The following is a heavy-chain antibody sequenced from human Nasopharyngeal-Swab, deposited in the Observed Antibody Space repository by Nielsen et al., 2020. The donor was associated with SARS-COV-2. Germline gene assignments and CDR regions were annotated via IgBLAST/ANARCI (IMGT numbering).Heavy chain of an antibody. V-gene: IGHV3-48*03. CDR2: ISSSGSTI. Sequence: GESLKISCAASGFTFSSYEMNWVCQAPGKGLEWVSYISSSGSTIYYADSVKVRFTIHRDNAKNSLYLQMNSLRAEDTAVYYCARDYGDYERMQYYYYYGMDVWGQGTTVTVSS. CDR1: GFTFSSYE. CDR3: ARDYGDYERMQYYYYYGMDV. J-gene: IGHJ6*02. D-gene: IGHD4-17*01.